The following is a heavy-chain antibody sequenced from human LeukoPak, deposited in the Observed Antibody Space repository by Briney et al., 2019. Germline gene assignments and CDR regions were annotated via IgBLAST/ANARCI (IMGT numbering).Heavy chain of an antibody. Sequence: SETLSLTCTVSGGSISSSSYYWGWVRQPPGKGLEWIGSIYYSGSTYYNPSLKSRVTISVDTSKTQFSLKLSSVTAADTAVYYCASSNDFWSGTYYYYYGLDVWGQGTTVIVSS. CDR2: IYYSGST. J-gene: IGHJ6*02. CDR1: GGSISSSSYY. D-gene: IGHD3-3*01. V-gene: IGHV4-39*01. CDR3: ASSNDFWSGTYYYYYGLDV.